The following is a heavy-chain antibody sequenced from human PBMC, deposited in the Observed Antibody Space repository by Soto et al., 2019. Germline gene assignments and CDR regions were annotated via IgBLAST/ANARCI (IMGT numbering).Heavy chain of an antibody. CDR2: IIPIFGTA. CDR3: ARSWVPNWNYGNWFDP. D-gene: IGHD1-7*01. Sequence: SVKVSCKASGGTFSSYAISWVRQAPGQGLEWMGGIIPIFGTANYAQKFQGRVTITADESTSTAYMELSSLRSEDTAVYYCARSWVPNWNYGNWFDPWGQGTLVTVSS. J-gene: IGHJ5*02. CDR1: GGTFSSYA. V-gene: IGHV1-69*13.